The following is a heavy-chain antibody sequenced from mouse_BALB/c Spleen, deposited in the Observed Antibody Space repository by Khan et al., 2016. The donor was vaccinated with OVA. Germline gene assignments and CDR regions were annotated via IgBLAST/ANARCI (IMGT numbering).Heavy chain of an antibody. D-gene: IGHD2-3*01. CDR2: INYSGST. V-gene: IGHV3-2*02. Sequence: EVKLLESGPGLVKPSQSLSLTCTVTGYSITSDYAWNWIRQFPGNKLEWMGYINYSGSTNYNPALKSRISITRHTSKNQFFLQLNSVTTADTATYYCARDGSRYNYAMDYWGQGTSVTVSS. CDR1: GYSITSDYA. J-gene: IGHJ4*01. CDR3: ARDGSRYNYAMDY.